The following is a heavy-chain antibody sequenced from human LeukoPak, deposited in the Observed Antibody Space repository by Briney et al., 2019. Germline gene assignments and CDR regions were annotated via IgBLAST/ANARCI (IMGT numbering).Heavy chain of an antibody. CDR1: GGSISSYY. J-gene: IGHJ1*01. Sequence: TSETLTLTRTVSGGSISSYYWSWIRQPPGKGLEWIGDIYYSGSTNYSPSLKSRVTISVDTSKNQFSLKLSSVTAADTAVYYCARHSCTSSSSCSAYFQHWGQGTLVTVSS. D-gene: IGHD2-2*01. CDR2: IYYSGST. V-gene: IGHV4-59*08. CDR3: ARHSCTSSSSCSAYFQH.